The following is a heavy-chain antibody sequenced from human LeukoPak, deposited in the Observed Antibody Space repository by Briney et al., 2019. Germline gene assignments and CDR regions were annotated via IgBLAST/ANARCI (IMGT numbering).Heavy chain of an antibody. D-gene: IGHD2-2*01. CDR1: GFTSSSYS. V-gene: IGHV3-21*01. CDR3: ARDLRCSSTSCYFYFDY. Sequence: PGGSLRLSCAASGFTSSSYSMNWVRQAPGKGLEWVSSISSSSSYIYYADSVKGRFTISRDNAKNSLYLQMNSLRAEDTAVYYCARDLRCSSTSCYFYFDYWGQGTLVTVSS. CDR2: ISSSSSYI. J-gene: IGHJ4*02.